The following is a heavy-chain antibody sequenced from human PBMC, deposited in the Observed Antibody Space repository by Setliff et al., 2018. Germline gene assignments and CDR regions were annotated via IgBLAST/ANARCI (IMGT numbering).Heavy chain of an antibody. CDR1: GGSISSGGYY. D-gene: IGHD4-17*01. V-gene: IGHV4-31*03. J-gene: IGHJ3*02. CDR3: ARDPLTTNRRRAFDI. Sequence: SETLSLTCTVSGGSISSGGYYWSWIRQHPGKGLEWIGYIYYSGSTSYNPSLKSRVTISVDTSKNQFSLKLSSVTAADTAVYYCARDPLTTNRRRAFDIWGQGTMVTVSS. CDR2: IYYSGST.